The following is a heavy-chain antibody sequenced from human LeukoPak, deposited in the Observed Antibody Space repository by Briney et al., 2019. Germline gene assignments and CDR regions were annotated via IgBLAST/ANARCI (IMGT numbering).Heavy chain of an antibody. CDR2: INPTGGST. CDR1: GYTFTTYY. CDR3: ARVRGYGGNSGMGY. D-gene: IGHD4-23*01. V-gene: IGHV1-46*01. J-gene: IGHJ4*02. Sequence: ASAKVSCKPSGYTFTTYYIHWVRQAPGQGLEYMGIINPTGGSTTFARKFQGRVTMTRDTSTSTVYMELNSLRSEDTAVYYCARVRGYGGNSGMGYWGQGTLVTVSS.